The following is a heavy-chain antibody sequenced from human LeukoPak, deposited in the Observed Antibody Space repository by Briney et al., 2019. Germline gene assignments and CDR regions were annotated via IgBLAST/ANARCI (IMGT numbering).Heavy chain of an antibody. CDR1: GVTFRSYS. CDR3: ARDDDSSGYYPGALDI. D-gene: IGHD3-22*01. CDR2: ISSGRGFV. V-gene: IGHV3-21*01. Sequence: GGSLRLSCAASGVTFRSYSMNWVREAPGKGLGCVSSISSGRGFVYYAESVKGRSTISRDNVKNSLYLQMNSLRAEDTAVYYCARDDDSSGYYPGALDIWGQGTMVTVSS. J-gene: IGHJ3*02.